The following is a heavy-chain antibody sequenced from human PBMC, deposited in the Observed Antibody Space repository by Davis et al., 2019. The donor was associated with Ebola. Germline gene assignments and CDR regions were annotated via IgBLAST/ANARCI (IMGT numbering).Heavy chain of an antibody. CDR3: ARGRRFNYYGMDV. J-gene: IGHJ6*02. CDR1: GGSFSGYY. V-gene: IGHV4-59*01. D-gene: IGHD5/OR15-5a*01. Sequence: LSLTCAVYGGSFSGYYWSWIRQPPGKGLEWIGYIYYSGSTNYNPSLKSRVTISVDTSKNQFSLKLSSVTAADTAVYYCARGRRFNYYGMDVWGQGTTVTVSS. CDR2: IYYSGST.